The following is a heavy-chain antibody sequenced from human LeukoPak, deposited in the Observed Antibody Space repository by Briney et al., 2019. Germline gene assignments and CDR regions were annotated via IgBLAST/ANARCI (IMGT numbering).Heavy chain of an antibody. D-gene: IGHD1/OR15-1a*01. V-gene: IGHV4-38-2*01. CDR2: FYHSGST. CDR3: ARGVGTGPIDY. J-gene: IGHJ4*02. Sequence: SETLSFTGAVSAYSINIGYYWGWIRQPPGKGLEWIVSFYHSGSTYYNSSLKSRVTLSVDTSKNQFSLKMSSVTAADTAMYYCARGVGTGPIDYWGQGTLVTVSS. CDR1: AYSINIGYY.